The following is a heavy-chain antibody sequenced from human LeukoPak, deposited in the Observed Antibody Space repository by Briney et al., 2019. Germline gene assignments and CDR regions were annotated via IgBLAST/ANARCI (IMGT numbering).Heavy chain of an antibody. CDR2: IKQEGSEK. CDR1: GFTFRSHW. Sequence: GGSLRLSCAASGFTFRSHWMSWVRQPPGDELEWVASIKQEGSEKYYVDSVRGRFTVSRDNAKNSLYLQMNSLRAEDTAVSYCARLMADRTIYDSWGQGTLVTVSS. D-gene: IGHD2-21*01. J-gene: IGHJ4*02. V-gene: IGHV3-7*01. CDR3: ARLMADRTIYDS.